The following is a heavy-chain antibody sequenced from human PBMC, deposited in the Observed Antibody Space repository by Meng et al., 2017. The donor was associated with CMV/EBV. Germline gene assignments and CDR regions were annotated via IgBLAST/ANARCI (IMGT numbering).Heavy chain of an antibody. CDR2: IYYSGST. D-gene: IGHD6-13*01. CDR1: GGSISSSSYY. J-gene: IGHJ4*02. Sequence: GSLRLSCTVSGGSISSSSYYWGWIRQPPGKGLEWIGSIYYSGSTYYNPSLKSRVTISVDTSKNQFSLKLSSVTAADTAVYYCASSQQLAEKHFDYWGQGTLVTVSS. V-gene: IGHV4-39*07. CDR3: ASSQQLAEKHFDY.